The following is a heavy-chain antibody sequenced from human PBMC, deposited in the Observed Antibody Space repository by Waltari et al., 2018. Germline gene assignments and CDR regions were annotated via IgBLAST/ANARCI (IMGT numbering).Heavy chain of an antibody. Sequence: QVQLQESGPGLVKPSETLSLTCTVSGGSISSYYWRWIRQPQGKGLEWIGYIYTSGSTNYNPALKSRVSIAVETSKNRVSLKLSSVTAADTAVYYCARLYRPGFLGVGGNDYYYMDVWGKGTTVTVSS. CDR3: ARLYRPGFLGVGGNDYYYMDV. CDR1: GGSISSYY. CDR2: IYTSGST. D-gene: IGHD3-16*01. V-gene: IGHV4-4*09. J-gene: IGHJ6*03.